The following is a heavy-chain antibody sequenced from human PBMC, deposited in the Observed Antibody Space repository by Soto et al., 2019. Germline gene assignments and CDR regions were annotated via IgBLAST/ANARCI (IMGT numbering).Heavy chain of an antibody. V-gene: IGHV3-23*01. Sequence: GGSLRLSCAASGFTFSSYAMHWVRQAPGKGLEWVSGISGSGGSTYYADSVKGRFTISRDNSKNTLYLQMNSLRAEDTAVYYCAKDFKWNPSYFDYWGQGTLVTVSS. J-gene: IGHJ4*02. CDR1: GFTFSSYA. CDR3: AKDFKWNPSYFDY. D-gene: IGHD1-1*01. CDR2: ISGSGGST.